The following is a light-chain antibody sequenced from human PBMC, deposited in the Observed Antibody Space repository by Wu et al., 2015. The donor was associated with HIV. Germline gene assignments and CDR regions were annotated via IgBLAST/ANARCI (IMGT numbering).Light chain of an antibody. CDR1: QSVSSY. Sequence: EIVMTQSPATLSVSPGEGVTPSCRASQSVSSYLAWYQQTPGQAPRLLIYGASTRATGVPARFSGSGSGTQFTLTITNVQSADSAVYYCQQYNDWPPLTFGGGTKVELK. V-gene: IGKV3-15*01. CDR2: GAS. CDR3: QQYNDWPPLT. J-gene: IGKJ4*01.